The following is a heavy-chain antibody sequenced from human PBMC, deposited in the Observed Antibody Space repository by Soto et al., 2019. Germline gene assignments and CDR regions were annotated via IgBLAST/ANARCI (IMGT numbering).Heavy chain of an antibody. Sequence: GGSLRLSCAASGFTFSSYAMHWVRQAPGKGLEWVAVISYDGSNKYYADSVKGRFTISRDNSKNTLYLQMNSLRAEDTAVYYCARDLGDCSSTSCPSYYYYYGMDVWGQGTTVTVSS. CDR2: ISYDGSNK. D-gene: IGHD2-2*01. J-gene: IGHJ6*02. CDR1: GFTFSSYA. V-gene: IGHV3-30-3*01. CDR3: ARDLGDCSSTSCPSYYYYYGMDV.